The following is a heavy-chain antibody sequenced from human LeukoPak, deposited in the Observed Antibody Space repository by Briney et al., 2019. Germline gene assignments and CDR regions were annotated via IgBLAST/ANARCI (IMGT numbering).Heavy chain of an antibody. CDR2: ISWNSGNI. J-gene: IGHJ4*02. CDR1: GFIFDDYA. Sequence: GRSLRLSCAASGFIFDDYAMHWVRQAPGKGLEWVSGISWNSGNIGYADSVKGRFTISRDNSKNTLYLQMNSLRAEDTAVYYCAQGGIAVAGLFDYWGQGTLVTVSS. V-gene: IGHV3-9*01. D-gene: IGHD6-19*01. CDR3: AQGGIAVAGLFDY.